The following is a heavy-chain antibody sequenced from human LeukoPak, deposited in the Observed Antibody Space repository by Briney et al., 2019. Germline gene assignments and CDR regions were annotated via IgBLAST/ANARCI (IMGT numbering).Heavy chain of an antibody. Sequence: ASVKVSCKASGYTFSGYYMHWVRQAPGQGLEWMGWINPKSGGTNYAQKFQGRVTMTRDTSISTAYLQWSSLKASDTAMYYCARLPGIVATIERYFDYWGQGTLVTVSS. D-gene: IGHD5-12*01. V-gene: IGHV1-2*02. CDR3: ARLPGIVATIERYFDY. J-gene: IGHJ4*02. CDR2: INPKSGGT. CDR1: GYTFSGYY.